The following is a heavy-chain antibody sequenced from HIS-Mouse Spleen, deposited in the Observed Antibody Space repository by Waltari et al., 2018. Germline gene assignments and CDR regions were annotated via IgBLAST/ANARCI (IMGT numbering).Heavy chain of an antibody. Sequence: QLQLQESGPGLVKPSETLSLTCTVSGGSISSSSYYWGWIRQPPGKGLEWIGRISYSGRTYNSPSLQSPVTVSVDTSTNQCSLTLSSVTATDTAVYYCAREIPYSSSWYDWYFDLWGRGTLVTVSS. CDR1: GGSISSSSYY. J-gene: IGHJ2*01. CDR2: ISYSGRT. V-gene: IGHV4-39*07. CDR3: AREIPYSSSWYDWYFDL. D-gene: IGHD6-13*01.